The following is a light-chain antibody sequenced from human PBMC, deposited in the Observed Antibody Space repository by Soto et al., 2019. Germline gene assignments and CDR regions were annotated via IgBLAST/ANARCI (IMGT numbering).Light chain of an antibody. Sequence: DIQMTQSPSSLSASVGDRVTITCRASQSISSYLNWYQQKPGKAPKLLIYAASSLQSGVPSRFSGSGTETDFTLTISRLQPEDVATYYCQRSYSTLITFGQGTRLEIK. CDR3: QRSYSTLIT. CDR1: QSISSY. V-gene: IGKV1-39*01. CDR2: AAS. J-gene: IGKJ5*01.